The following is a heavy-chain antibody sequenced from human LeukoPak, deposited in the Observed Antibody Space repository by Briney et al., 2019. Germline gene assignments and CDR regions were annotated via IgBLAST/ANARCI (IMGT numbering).Heavy chain of an antibody. CDR2: FDPEDGET. CDR1: GYTLTELS. Sequence: ASVKVSCKVSGYTLTELSMHWVRQAPGKGLEWMGGFDPEDGETIYAQKFQGRVTMTEDTSTDTAYMELSSLRSEDTAVYYCATVTVLHAIISGWPFDYWGQGTLVTVSS. J-gene: IGHJ4*02. CDR3: ATVTVLHAIISGWPFDY. D-gene: IGHD6-19*01. V-gene: IGHV1-24*01.